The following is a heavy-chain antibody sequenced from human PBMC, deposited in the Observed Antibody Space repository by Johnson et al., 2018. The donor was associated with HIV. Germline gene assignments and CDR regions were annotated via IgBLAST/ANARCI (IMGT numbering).Heavy chain of an antibody. D-gene: IGHD3-3*01. CDR2: ISGSGGST. V-gene: IGHV3-23*04. Sequence: VQLVESGGSVVWPGGSLRLSCAASGFTFNDYGMSWVRHVPGKGLEWVSAISGSGGSTYYADSVKGLFTISRDNSKNSLYLQMNSLRAEDTAVYYCAREEVTIFGVAYDAFDICGQGTMVTVS. CDR3: AREEVTIFGVAYDAFDI. CDR1: GFTFNDYG. J-gene: IGHJ3*02.